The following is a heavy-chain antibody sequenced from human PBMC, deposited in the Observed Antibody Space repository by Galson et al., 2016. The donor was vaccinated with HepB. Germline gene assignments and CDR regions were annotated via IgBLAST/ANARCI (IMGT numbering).Heavy chain of an antibody. D-gene: IGHD3-22*01. CDR1: GFTFSDYY. J-gene: IGHJ4*02. V-gene: IGHV3-11*06. Sequence: SLRLSCAASGFTFSDYYMSWIRQAPGKGLEWVSYISSSSSYTNYADSVKGRFTISRDNAKNSLYLQMNSLRAEDTAVYYCARDHYYYDVNGYYGPGYWGQGTLVTVSS. CDR2: ISSSSSYT. CDR3: ARDHYYYDVNGYYGPGY.